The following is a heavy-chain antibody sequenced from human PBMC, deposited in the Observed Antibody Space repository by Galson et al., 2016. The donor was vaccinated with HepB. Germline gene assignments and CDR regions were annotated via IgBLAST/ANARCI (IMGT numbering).Heavy chain of an antibody. CDR3: SATTTGWHAW. J-gene: IGHJ4*02. CDR2: IYNSGNK. Sequence: ETLSLTCTFSGCSISDYYCSWIRQSPATGLEWIGHIYNSGNKKYNPSLESRVTISVDTSKNQFFLDVNSVTAADTAIYYCSATTTGWHAWWGQGNLVTVSS. V-gene: IGHV4-59*01. D-gene: IGHD6-19*01. CDR1: GCSISDYY.